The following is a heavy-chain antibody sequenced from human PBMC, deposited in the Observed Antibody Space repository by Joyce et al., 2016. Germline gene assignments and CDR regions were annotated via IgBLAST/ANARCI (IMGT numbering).Heavy chain of an antibody. J-gene: IGHJ4*02. CDR1: GFTFNTYT. V-gene: IGHV3-30-3*01. D-gene: IGHD3-3*01. CDR3: ARDGDFAVVDLDF. Sequence: QVQLVESGGGVVQPGRSLRLSCAASGFTFNTYTMHWVRQAPGKGLEGVAVISSDGGSEQYANSVKGRFTISRDNSGNKLYLQMNSLRPEDTAVYYCARDGDFAVVDLDFWGQGTLVTVSS. CDR2: ISSDGGSE.